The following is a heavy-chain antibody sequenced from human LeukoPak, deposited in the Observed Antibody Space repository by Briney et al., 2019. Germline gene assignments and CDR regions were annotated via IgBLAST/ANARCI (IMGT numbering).Heavy chain of an antibody. V-gene: IGHV3-33*01. CDR2: IWYDGSNK. CDR3: ARDLSYYGSGIDF. J-gene: IGHJ4*02. D-gene: IGHD3-10*01. Sequence: PAGRSLRLSCAASGFTFSSYGLHWVRQAPGKGLEWVAVIWYDGSNKYYADSVKGRFTISRDNSKNTLYLQMNSLRAEDTAVYYCARDLSYYGSGIDFWGQGTLVTVSS. CDR1: GFTFSSYG.